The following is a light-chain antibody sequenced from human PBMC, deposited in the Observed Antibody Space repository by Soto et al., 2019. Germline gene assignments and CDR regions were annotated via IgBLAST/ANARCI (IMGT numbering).Light chain of an antibody. CDR2: GAS. CDR1: QSVSSN. CDR3: QQYNNFWT. V-gene: IGKV3-15*01. J-gene: IGKJ1*01. Sequence: EIVMTQSPVILSVSPGETATLSCRASQSVSSNLAWYQQKPGQAPRLLIYGASTRATDIPARFSGSGSGTEFTLTISSLQSEDFAVYYCQQYNNFWTFGQGTKVEIK.